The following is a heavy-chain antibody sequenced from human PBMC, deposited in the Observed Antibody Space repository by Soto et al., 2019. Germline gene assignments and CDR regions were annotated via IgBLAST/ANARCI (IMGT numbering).Heavy chain of an antibody. D-gene: IGHD3-9*01. CDR1: VGSISSGGYY. CDR3: ARADWLFGGFAFDI. CDR2: IYYSGST. J-gene: IGHJ3*02. V-gene: IGHV4-30-4*01. Sequence: SETLSLTCTVSVGSISSGGYYWSWIRQPPGKGLEWIGYIYYSGSTYYNPSLKSRVTISVDTSKNQFSLKLSSVTAADTAVYYCARADWLFGGFAFDIWGQGTMVTVSS.